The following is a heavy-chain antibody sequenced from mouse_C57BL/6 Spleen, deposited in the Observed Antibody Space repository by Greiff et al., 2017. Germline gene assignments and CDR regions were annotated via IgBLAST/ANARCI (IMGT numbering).Heavy chain of an antibody. CDR3: ARYDLLLRYFDY. CDR1: GFTFTDYY. CDR2: IRNKANGYTT. J-gene: IGHJ2*01. Sequence: EVKLMESGAGLVQPGGSLSLSCAASGFTFTDYYMSWVRQPPGKALEWLGFIRNKANGYTTEYSSSVKGRLTISRDNSQSILYLQMNALRAEDSATYYCARYDLLLRYFDYWGQGTTLTVSS. V-gene: IGHV7-3*01. D-gene: IGHD1-1*01.